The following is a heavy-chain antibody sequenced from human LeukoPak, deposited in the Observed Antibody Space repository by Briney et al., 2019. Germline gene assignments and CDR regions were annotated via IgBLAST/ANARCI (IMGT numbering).Heavy chain of an antibody. CDR3: ARGWISDSFDY. J-gene: IGHJ4*02. CDR1: GFTFSSYE. CDR2: ISSSGSNI. V-gene: IGHV3-48*03. D-gene: IGHD5-12*01. Sequence: GGSLRLSCAASGFTFSSYEMNWARQAPGKGLEWVSYISSSGSNIYYADSVKGRFTISRDSAKNSLYLQMNSLRAEDTAVYYCARGWISDSFDYWGQGTLVTVSS.